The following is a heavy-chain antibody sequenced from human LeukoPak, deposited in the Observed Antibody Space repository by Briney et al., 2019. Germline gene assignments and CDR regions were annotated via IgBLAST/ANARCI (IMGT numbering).Heavy chain of an antibody. J-gene: IGHJ4*02. Sequence: PSETLSLTCGVSGGSLSFYYWSWIRQSPGKVLEWIAEISQNGDSNYNMSLKSRVTISLDKSKNQVSLKLNSVTAADTAVYYCARDVSSSYSDDYFDYWGQGTLVTVSS. CDR1: GGSLSFYY. D-gene: IGHD6-13*01. CDR2: ISQNGDS. CDR3: ARDVSSSYSDDYFDY. V-gene: IGHV4-34*01.